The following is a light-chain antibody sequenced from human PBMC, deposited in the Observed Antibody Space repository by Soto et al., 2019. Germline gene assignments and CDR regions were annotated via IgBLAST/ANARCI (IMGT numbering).Light chain of an antibody. Sequence: QSALTQPPSASGSPGQSVTISCTGTSSDVGAYNYVSWYQQHPGKAPKLMIYEVTKRPSGVPDRFSGSKFGSTASLTVSGLQAEDEADYFCSSYADSNNLLFGGGTKLTVL. CDR1: SSDVGAYNY. J-gene: IGLJ2*01. V-gene: IGLV2-8*01. CDR2: EVT. CDR3: SSYADSNNLL.